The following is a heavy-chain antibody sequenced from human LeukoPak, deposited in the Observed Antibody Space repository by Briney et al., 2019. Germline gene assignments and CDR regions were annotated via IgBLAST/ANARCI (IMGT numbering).Heavy chain of an antibody. Sequence: GGSLRLSCAASGFTFSSYDMSWVRQAPGKGLWWVSAISGSGGSTYYADSVKGRFTISRDNSKKTLYLQMNSLRAEDTAEYYCAKSITVAGTVIWDYFDYWGQGTLVTVSS. CDR2: ISGSGGST. CDR1: GFTFSSYD. J-gene: IGHJ4*02. V-gene: IGHV3-23*01. CDR3: AKSITVAGTVIWDYFDY. D-gene: IGHD6-19*01.